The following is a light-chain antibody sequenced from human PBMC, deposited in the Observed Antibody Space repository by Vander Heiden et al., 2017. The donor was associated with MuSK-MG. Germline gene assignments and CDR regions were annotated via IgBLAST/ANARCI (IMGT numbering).Light chain of an antibody. CDR3: QQSYRTPRT. CDR1: QSISSY. Sequence: DIQMTQSPSSLSASVGERAAITCRASQSISSYLNWYQQKPGNAPKLLIYAASSLHSGVPSRFSGSGSGTDFTLTISSLEPEDFATYYCQQSYRTPRTFGQGTKLEIK. J-gene: IGKJ2*01. CDR2: AAS. V-gene: IGKV1-39*01.